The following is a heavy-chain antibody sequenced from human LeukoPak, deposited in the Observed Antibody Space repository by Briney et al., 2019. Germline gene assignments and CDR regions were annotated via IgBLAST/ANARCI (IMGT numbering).Heavy chain of an antibody. CDR3: AKDLGALLWFGELYYYYGMDV. CDR1: GFTFSSYA. V-gene: IGHV3-30*04. CDR2: ISYDGSNK. Sequence: SGGSLRLSCAASGFTFSSYATHWVRQAPGKGLEWVAVISYDGSNKYYADSVKGRFTISRDNSKNTLYLQMNSLRAEDTAVYYCAKDLGALLWFGELYYYYGMDVWGQGTTVTVSS. J-gene: IGHJ6*02. D-gene: IGHD3-10*01.